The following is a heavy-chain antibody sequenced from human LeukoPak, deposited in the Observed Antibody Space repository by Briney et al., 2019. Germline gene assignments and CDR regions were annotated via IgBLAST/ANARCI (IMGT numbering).Heavy chain of an antibody. D-gene: IGHD2-2*02. CDR1: GGSISSYY. J-gene: IGHJ6*03. Sequence: SETLSLTCTVSGGSISSYYWSWIRQPPGKGLKWIGNIYYSVYTTYSPSLRSRVTISVDTSKNQFSLKLSSVTAADTAVYYCARDHPYIVVVPAAISYYYYMDVWGKGTTVTISS. CDR3: ARDHPYIVVVPAAISYYYYMDV. V-gene: IGHV4-59*12. CDR2: IYYSVYT.